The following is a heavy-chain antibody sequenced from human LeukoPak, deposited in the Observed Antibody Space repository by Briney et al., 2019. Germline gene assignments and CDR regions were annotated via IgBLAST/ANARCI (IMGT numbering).Heavy chain of an antibody. CDR1: GGSISSSSYY. Sequence: SETLSLTCTVSGGSISSSSYYWGWIRQPPGKGLEWIGSIYYSGSTYYNPSLKSRVTISVDTSKNQFSLKLSSVTAADTAVYYCARGRAARRYNWNYYFDYWGQGTLVTVSS. CDR3: ARGRAARRYNWNYYFDY. D-gene: IGHD1-7*01. CDR2: IYYSGST. J-gene: IGHJ4*02. V-gene: IGHV4-39*01.